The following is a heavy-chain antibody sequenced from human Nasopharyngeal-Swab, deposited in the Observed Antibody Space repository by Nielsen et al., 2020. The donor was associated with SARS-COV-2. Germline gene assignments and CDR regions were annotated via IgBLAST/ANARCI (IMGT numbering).Heavy chain of an antibody. J-gene: IGHJ5*02. V-gene: IGHV1-8*01. CDR1: GYTFTSYD. Sequence: ASVKVSCKASGYTFTSYDINWVRQATGQGLEWMGWMNPNSGNTGYAQKFQGRVTMTRNTSISTAYMELSSLRAEDTAVYYCARDRSGSSWYRPFTNPGPLNWFDPWGQGTLVTVSS. CDR2: MNPNSGNT. CDR3: ARDRSGSSWYRPFTNPGPLNWFDP. D-gene: IGHD6-13*01.